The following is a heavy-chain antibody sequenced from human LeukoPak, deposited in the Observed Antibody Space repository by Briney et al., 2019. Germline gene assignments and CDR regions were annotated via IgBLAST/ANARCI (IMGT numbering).Heavy chain of an antibody. D-gene: IGHD3-22*01. CDR3: ARGYYDSSGYDGMDV. CDR2: IYYSGST. Sequence: SETLSLTCTVSGGSISSYYWSWIRQPPGKGLEWLGYIYYSGSTNYNPSLKSRVTISVDTSKNQFSLKLSSVTAADTAVYYCARGYYDSSGYDGMDVWGQGTTVTVSS. V-gene: IGHV4-59*01. J-gene: IGHJ6*02. CDR1: GGSISSYY.